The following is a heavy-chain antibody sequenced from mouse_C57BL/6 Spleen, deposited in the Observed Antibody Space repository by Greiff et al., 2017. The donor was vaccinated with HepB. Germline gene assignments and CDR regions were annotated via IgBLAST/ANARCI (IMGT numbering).Heavy chain of an antibody. V-gene: IGHV5-6*01. J-gene: IGHJ2*01. CDR3: ARHEAYSNYGY. D-gene: IGHD2-5*01. CDR2: ISSGGSYT. CDR1: GFTFSSYG. Sequence: EVKLQESGGDLVKPGGSLKLSCAASGFTFSSYGMSWVRQTPDKRLEWVATISSGGSYTYYPDSVKGRFTISRDNAKNTLYLQMSSLKSEDTAMYYCARHEAYSNYGYWGQGTTLTVSS.